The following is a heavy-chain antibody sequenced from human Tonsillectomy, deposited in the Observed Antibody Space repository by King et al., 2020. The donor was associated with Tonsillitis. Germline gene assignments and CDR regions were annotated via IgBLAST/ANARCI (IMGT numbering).Heavy chain of an antibody. J-gene: IGHJ4*02. Sequence: QLQESGPGLVKPSGTLSLTCAVSGGSISSNNWWSWVRQPPGKGLEWIGEIYHTGSTNYNPSLKSRLTISVDKSNNQFSLKLSSVTAADTAVYYCARRHLIMLFGVVHTYYFDYWGQGTLVTVSS. CDR1: GGSISSNNW. CDR3: ARRHLIMLFGVVHTYYFDY. CDR2: IYHTGST. V-gene: IGHV4-4*02. D-gene: IGHD3-3*01.